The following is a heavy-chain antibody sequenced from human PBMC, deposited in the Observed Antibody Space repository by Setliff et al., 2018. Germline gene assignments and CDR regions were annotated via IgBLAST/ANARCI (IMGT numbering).Heavy chain of an antibody. CDR3: ARGRNVAARLLDS. V-gene: IGHV4-59*08. J-gene: IGHJ4*02. CDR2: VYYSGTT. D-gene: IGHD6-6*01. CDR1: GGSISGASIRSYY. Sequence: SETLSLTCTVSGGSISGASIRSYYWSWIRQPPGKGLEFIGYVYYSGTTNYDPSLKSRVTISVDTSKNQFSLELRSVTAADTAVYYCARGRNVAARLLDSWGQGARVTVSS.